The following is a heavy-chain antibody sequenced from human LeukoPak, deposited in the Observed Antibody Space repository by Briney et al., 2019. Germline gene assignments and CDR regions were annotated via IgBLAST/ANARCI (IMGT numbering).Heavy chain of an antibody. D-gene: IGHD1-7*01. CDR3: ATHWNLGGLGFDP. V-gene: IGHV3-43*02. J-gene: IGHJ5*02. Sequence: QPGGSRRLSCAASGFTFSNYWMHWVRQAPGEGLVWVSLISGDGGSTYYADSEKGRFTISRDNSKNSLYLQMNSLRTEDTALYYCATHWNLGGLGFDPWGQGTLVTVSS. CDR2: ISGDGGST. CDR1: GFTFSNYW.